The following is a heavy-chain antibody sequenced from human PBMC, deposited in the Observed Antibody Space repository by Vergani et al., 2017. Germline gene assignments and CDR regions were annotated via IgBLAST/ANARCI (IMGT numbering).Heavy chain of an antibody. CDR1: GYTFTDHY. V-gene: IGHV1-69-2*01. Sequence: EVQLVQSGAEVKKPGATMKISCKVSGYTFTDHYMHWVKQAPGKGLEWMGLVDPEDGETIYEEKFKGRVTIAADTSTDTAHLELSSLRSEETAVYYCATPQTVTTGGMEVWGQGTTVIVSS. D-gene: IGHD4-17*01. CDR3: ATPQTVTTGGMEV. CDR2: VDPEDGET. J-gene: IGHJ6*02.